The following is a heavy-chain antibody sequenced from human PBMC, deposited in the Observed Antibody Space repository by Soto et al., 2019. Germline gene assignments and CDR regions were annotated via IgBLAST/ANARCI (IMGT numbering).Heavy chain of an antibody. CDR2: ISSNGGST. V-gene: IGHV3-64*01. Sequence: GSLRLSCAASGFTFSSYAMHWVRQAPGKGLEYVSAISSNGGSTYYANSVKGRFTISRDNSKNTLYLQMGSLRAEDMAVYYCAREGGGYYFDYWGQGTLVTVS. D-gene: IGHD3-16*01. CDR1: GFTFSSYA. CDR3: AREGGGYYFDY. J-gene: IGHJ4*02.